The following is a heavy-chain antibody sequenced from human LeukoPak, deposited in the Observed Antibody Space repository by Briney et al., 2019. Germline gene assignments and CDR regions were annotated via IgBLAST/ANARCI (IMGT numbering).Heavy chain of an antibody. J-gene: IGHJ6*02. CDR3: ARHGYYYYYGMDV. Sequence: SETLSLTCTVSGGSISSSSYYWGWIRRPPGKGLEWIGSIYYSGSTYYNPSLKSRVTISVDTSKNQFSLKLSSVTAADTALYYCARHGYYYYYGMDVWGQGTTVTVSS. V-gene: IGHV4-39*01. CDR1: GGSISSSSYY. CDR2: IYYSGST.